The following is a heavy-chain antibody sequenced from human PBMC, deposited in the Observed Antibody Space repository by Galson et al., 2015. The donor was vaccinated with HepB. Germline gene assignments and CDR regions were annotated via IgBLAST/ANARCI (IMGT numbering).Heavy chain of an antibody. Sequence: SVKVSCKASGYTFTSYAMHWVRQAPGQRLEWMGWINAGNGNTKYSQKFQGRVTITRDTSASTAYMELSSLRSEDTAVYYCARIAEQLAYFDYWGQGTLVTVSS. V-gene: IGHV1-3*01. CDR1: GYTFTSYA. D-gene: IGHD6-6*01. CDR2: INAGNGNT. J-gene: IGHJ4*02. CDR3: ARIAEQLAYFDY.